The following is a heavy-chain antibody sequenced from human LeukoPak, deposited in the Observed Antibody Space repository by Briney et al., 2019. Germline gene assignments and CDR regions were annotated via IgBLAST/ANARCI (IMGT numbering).Heavy chain of an antibody. CDR1: GFTFSSYA. J-gene: IGHJ4*02. D-gene: IGHD6-19*01. Sequence: PGGSLRLSCAASGFTFSSYAMSWVRQAPGKGLEWVSAIGSGGDPFYAGSVKGRFTISRENAKNSLYLQMNSLRAGDTAVYYCARGTSSGFDYWGQGTLVTVSS. CDR2: IGSGGDP. V-gene: IGHV3-13*05. CDR3: ARGTSSGFDY.